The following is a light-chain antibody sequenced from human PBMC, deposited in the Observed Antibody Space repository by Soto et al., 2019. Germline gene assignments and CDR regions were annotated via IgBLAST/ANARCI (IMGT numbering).Light chain of an antibody. Sequence: DIQMTQSPSSVSASVGDRVTITCRASQPISTNLAWYQQKPGKAPKLLIYAASTLQSGVPPRFSGSGSGTDFTLTISSLQPEDFAIYYCLQANRVPLSFGKGTRLEMK. J-gene: IGKJ5*01. CDR2: AAS. V-gene: IGKV1-12*01. CDR1: QPISTN. CDR3: LQANRVPLS.